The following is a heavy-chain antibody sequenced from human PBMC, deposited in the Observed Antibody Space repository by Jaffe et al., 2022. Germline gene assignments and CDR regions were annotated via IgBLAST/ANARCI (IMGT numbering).Heavy chain of an antibody. D-gene: IGHD6-19*01. V-gene: IGHV3-66*02. CDR1: GFTVSSNY. CDR2: IYSGGST. CDR3: ARDSGYSSGWYHRGAFDI. Sequence: EVQLVESGGGLVQPGGSLRLSCAASGFTVSSNYMSWVRQAPGKGLEWVSVIYSGGSTYYADSVKGRFTISRDNSKNTLYLQMNSLRAEDTAVYYCARDSGYSSGWYHRGAFDIWGQGTMVTVSS. J-gene: IGHJ3*02.